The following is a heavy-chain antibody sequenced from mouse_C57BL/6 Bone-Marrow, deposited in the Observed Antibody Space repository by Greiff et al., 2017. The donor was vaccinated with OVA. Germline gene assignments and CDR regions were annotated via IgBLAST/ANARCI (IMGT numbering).Heavy chain of an antibody. J-gene: IGHJ3*02. Sequence: VQVVESGAELARPGASVKLSCKASGYTFTSYGISWVKQRTGQGLEWIGEIYPRSGNTYYNEKFKGKATLTADKSSSTAYMELRSLTSEDSAVYFCAYPLITTVVGWGQGTLVTVSA. CDR1: GYTFTSYG. CDR2: IYPRSGNT. D-gene: IGHD1-1*01. CDR3: AYPLITTVVG. V-gene: IGHV1-81*01.